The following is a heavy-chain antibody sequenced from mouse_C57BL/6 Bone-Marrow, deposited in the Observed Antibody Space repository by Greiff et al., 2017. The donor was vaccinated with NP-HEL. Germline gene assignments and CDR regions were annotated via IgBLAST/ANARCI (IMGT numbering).Heavy chain of an antibody. V-gene: IGHV3-6*01. J-gene: IGHJ1*03. D-gene: IGHD3-3*01. CDR1: GYSITSGYY. CDR2: ISYDGSN. CDR3: ARERTDSWYFDV. Sequence: VQLKESGPGLVKPSQSLSLTCSVTGYSITSGYYWNWIRQFPGNKLEWMGYISYDGSNNYNPSLKNRISITRDTSKNQFFLKLNSVTTEDTATYYCARERTDSWYFDVWGTGTTVTVSS.